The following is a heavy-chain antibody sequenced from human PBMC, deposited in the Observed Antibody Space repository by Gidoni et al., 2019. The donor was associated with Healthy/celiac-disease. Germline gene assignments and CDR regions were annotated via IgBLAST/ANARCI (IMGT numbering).Heavy chain of an antibody. CDR2: IYYSGST. CDR1: GGSISSSSYY. V-gene: IGHV4-39*01. CDR3: ARHANPGIAVANGAFDY. D-gene: IGHD6-19*01. J-gene: IGHJ4*02. Sequence: QLQLQESGPGLVKPSETLSLTCTVSGGSISSSSYYWGWIRQPPGKGLEWIGSIYYSGSTYYNPSLKSRVTISVDTSKNQFSLKLSSVTAADTAVYYCARHANPGIAVANGAFDYWGQGTLVTVSS.